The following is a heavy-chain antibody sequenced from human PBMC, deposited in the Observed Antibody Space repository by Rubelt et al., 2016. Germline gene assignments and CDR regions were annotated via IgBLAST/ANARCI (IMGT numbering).Heavy chain of an antibody. CDR3: AKVEGPNYYETRGYLDY. CDR2: LSGSGGST. V-gene: IGHV3-23*01. D-gene: IGHD3-22*01. J-gene: IGHJ4*02. Sequence: PGKGLEWVSGLSGSGGSTYYADSVKGRVSISRDNSKNTLYLQMHSLRPEETAVYYCAKVEGPNYYETRGYLDYWGQGTLVTVSS.